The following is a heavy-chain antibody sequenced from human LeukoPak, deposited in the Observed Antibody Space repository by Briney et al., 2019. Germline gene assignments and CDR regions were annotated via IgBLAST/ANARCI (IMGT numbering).Heavy chain of an antibody. CDR1: GFTFSSYA. V-gene: IGHV3-23*01. D-gene: IGHD3-22*01. J-gene: IGHJ4*02. Sequence: PGASLRLSCAASGFTFSSYAMSWVRQAPGKGLEWVSAISGSGGSTNYADSVKGRFTISRDNSKNTLYLQMNSLRAEDTAVYYCAKTANYYDSSGYGGFDYGGQGTLVTVSS. CDR2: ISGSGGST. CDR3: AKTANYYDSSGYGGFDY.